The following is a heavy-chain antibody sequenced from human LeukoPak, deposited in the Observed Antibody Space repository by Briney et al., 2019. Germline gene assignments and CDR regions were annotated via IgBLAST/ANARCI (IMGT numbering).Heavy chain of an antibody. J-gene: IGHJ4*02. D-gene: IGHD3-22*01. V-gene: IGHV3-9*01. CDR2: ISWNSGSI. CDR1: GFTFSSYE. CDR3: AKDSAHYYDSSQGNYYFDY. Sequence: GGSLRLSCAASGFTFSSYEMNWVRQAPGKGLEWVSGISWNSGSIGYADSVKGRFTISRDNAKNSLYLQMNSLRAEDTAVYYCAKDSAHYYDSSQGNYYFDYWGQGTLVTVSS.